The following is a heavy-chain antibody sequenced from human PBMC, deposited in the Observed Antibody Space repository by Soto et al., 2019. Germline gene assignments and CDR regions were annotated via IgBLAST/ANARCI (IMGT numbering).Heavy chain of an antibody. Sequence: GGSLRLSCAASGFTFSSYGMHWVRQAPGKGLEWVAVIWYDGSNKYYADSVKGRFTISRDNSKNTLYLQMNSLRAEDTAVYYCARDHYTAMAIRYYYGMDVWGQGTTVTVSS. CDR2: IWYDGSNK. V-gene: IGHV3-33*01. CDR1: GFTFSSYG. D-gene: IGHD5-18*01. CDR3: ARDHYTAMAIRYYYGMDV. J-gene: IGHJ6*02.